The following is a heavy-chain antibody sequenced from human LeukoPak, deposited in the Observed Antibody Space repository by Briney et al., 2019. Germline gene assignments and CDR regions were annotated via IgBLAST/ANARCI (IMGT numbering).Heavy chain of an antibody. CDR1: GFTFSSYS. V-gene: IGHV3-21*01. Sequence: GGSLRLSCAASGFTFSSYSMNWVRQAPGKGLEWVSSISSSSGHIYYADSVKGRFTISRDNAKNSLYLQMNSLRAEDTAVYYCARGEENYDYVWGSYRYTSLLDYWGQGTLVTVSS. CDR3: ARGEENYDYVWGSYRYTSLLDY. J-gene: IGHJ4*02. CDR2: ISSSSGHI. D-gene: IGHD3-16*02.